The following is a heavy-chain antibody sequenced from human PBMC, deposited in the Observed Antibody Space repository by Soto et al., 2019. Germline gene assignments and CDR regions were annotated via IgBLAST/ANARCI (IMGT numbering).Heavy chain of an antibody. Sequence: QVQLQESGPGLVKPSQTLSLTCTVSGGSISSGGYYWSWIRQHPGKGLEWIGYIYYSGSTYYNPSLMSRVTISVDTSKSQFSLKLSSVTAADTAVYYCARTSYDSSGTAADPWGQGTLVTVSS. CDR2: IYYSGST. V-gene: IGHV4-31*03. J-gene: IGHJ5*02. D-gene: IGHD3-22*01. CDR1: GGSISSGGYY. CDR3: ARTSYDSSGTAADP.